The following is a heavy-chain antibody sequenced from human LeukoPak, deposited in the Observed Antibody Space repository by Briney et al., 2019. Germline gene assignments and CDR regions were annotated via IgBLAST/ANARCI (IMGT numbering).Heavy chain of an antibody. CDR1: GYFIRSGFY. Sequence: PSETLSLTCTVSGYFIRSGFYWGWIRQPPGKGLEWIGSFYHSGSTYYNPSLESRVTISLDTSKNQFSLKLSSVTAADTAVYYCARHRYYYRSGSYYGAPYYLDVWGKGTTVTISS. V-gene: IGHV4-38-2*02. CDR2: FYHSGST. D-gene: IGHD3-10*01. CDR3: ARHRYYYRSGSYYGAPYYLDV. J-gene: IGHJ6*03.